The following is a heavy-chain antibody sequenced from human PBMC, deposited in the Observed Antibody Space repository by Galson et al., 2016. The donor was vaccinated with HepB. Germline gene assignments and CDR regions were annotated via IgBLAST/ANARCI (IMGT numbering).Heavy chain of an antibody. D-gene: IGHD2-2*01. CDR3: VKDRKYRCSSSTCYWEFDY. CDR1: GFSFDDYG. CDR2: ISWNSVGV. J-gene: IGHJ4*02. Sequence: SLRLSCAASGFSFDDYGMDWVRQGPGKGLEWVAGISWNSVGVGYADSEKGRFTISRDNAKNSLHLQMNSLRVEDTALYYCVKDRKYRCSSSTCYWEFDYWGQGTLVTVS. V-gene: IGHV3-9*01.